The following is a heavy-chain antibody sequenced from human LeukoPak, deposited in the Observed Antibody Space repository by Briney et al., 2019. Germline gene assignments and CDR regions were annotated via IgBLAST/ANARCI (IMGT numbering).Heavy chain of an antibody. D-gene: IGHD2-15*01. V-gene: IGHV1-18*01. CDR3: ARATNQDIVVVVAATPSFDFQH. J-gene: IGHJ1*01. CDR2: VSAYNGNT. Sequence: ASVKVSCKASGYTFTSYGISWVRQARGQGLEWMGWVSAYNGNTNYAQKLQGRFTMTTDTSTSTAYMELRSLRSDDTAVYYCARATNQDIVVVVAATPSFDFQHWGQGTLVTVSS. CDR1: GYTFTSYG.